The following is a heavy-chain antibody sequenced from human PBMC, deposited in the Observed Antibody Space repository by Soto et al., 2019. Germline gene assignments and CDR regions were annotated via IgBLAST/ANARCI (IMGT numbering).Heavy chain of an antibody. CDR3: ARLSSPLNWFEP. CDR2: IYYSGST. CDR1: GGSISSYY. J-gene: IGHJ5*02. Sequence: SETLSLTCTVSGGSISSYYWSWIRQPPGKGLEWIGYIYYSGSTNYNPSLKSRVTISVDTSKNQFSLKLRSVAPADTALYYCARLSSPLNWFEPLGQGTLVTVSS. V-gene: IGHV4-59*08.